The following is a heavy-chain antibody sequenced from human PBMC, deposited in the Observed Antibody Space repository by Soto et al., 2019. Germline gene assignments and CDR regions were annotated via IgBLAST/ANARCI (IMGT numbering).Heavy chain of an antibody. CDR2: ISYDGSNK. CDR1: GFTFSSYG. J-gene: IGHJ4*02. Sequence: GGSLRLSCAASGFTFSSYGMHWVRQAPGKGLEWVAVISYDGSNKYYADSVKGRFTISRDNSKNTLYLQMNSLRAEDTAVYYCAKGVQWELPTPTPGPFDYWGQGTLVTVSS. D-gene: IGHD1-26*01. V-gene: IGHV3-30*18. CDR3: AKGVQWELPTPTPGPFDY.